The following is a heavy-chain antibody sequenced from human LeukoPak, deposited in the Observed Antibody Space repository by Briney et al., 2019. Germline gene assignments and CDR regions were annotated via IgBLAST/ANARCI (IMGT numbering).Heavy chain of an antibody. V-gene: IGHV3-23*01. CDR2: ISGSGGST. Sequence: GGSLRLSCAAPGFTFSSYAMSWVRQAPGKGLEWVSAISGSGGSTYYADSVKGRFTISRDNSKNTLYLQMNSLRAEDTAVYYCAKDTAYYDILTGYYSKYYFDYWGQGTLVTVSS. J-gene: IGHJ4*02. D-gene: IGHD3-9*01. CDR3: AKDTAYYDILTGYYSKYYFDY. CDR1: GFTFSSYA.